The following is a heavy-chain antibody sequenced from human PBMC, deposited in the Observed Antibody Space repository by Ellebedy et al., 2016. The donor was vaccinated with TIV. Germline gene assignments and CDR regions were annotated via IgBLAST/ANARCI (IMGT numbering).Heavy chain of an antibody. CDR2: IWYDGSNE. CDR1: GFTFSSYA. Sequence: GESLKISCAASGFTFSSYAMNWVRQAPGKGLEWVAVIWYDGSNEYYADSVKGRFTISRDNSKNTFHLQMTSLRAEDTAVYYCARGVNPIYGSGSYFKAYFDNWGQGTLVTVSA. CDR3: ARGVNPIYGSGSYFKAYFDN. V-gene: IGHV3-33*08. J-gene: IGHJ4*02. D-gene: IGHD3-10*01.